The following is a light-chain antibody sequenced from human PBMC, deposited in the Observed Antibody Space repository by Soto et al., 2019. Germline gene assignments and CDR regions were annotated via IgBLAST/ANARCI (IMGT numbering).Light chain of an antibody. CDR2: AAS. CDR3: QQYHGWPST. Sequence: DIQMTQSPSSLSASVEDRVIITCRASQSISNHLNWYQQKPGKAPRLLIFAASSLQSGVPSRFSGSRSGPDFTLTISSLQSEDFALYYCQQYHGWPSTFGGGTKVDIK. J-gene: IGKJ4*01. V-gene: IGKV1-39*01. CDR1: QSISNH.